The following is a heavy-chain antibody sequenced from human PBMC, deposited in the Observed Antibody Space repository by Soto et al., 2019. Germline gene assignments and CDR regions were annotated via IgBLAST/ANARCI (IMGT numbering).Heavy chain of an antibody. CDR2: IIPVLGMA. Sequence: QVQLVQSGAEMKKPGSSVKVSCQASGDIFDSLTINWVRQAPGQGLEWMGRIIPVLGMANYAQKFQGRVTIIEDKSTSTVYMELSSLTSEDTAVYYCARELGGYDYLYYSYYMDVWGEGTTVTVSS. V-gene: IGHV1-69*08. J-gene: IGHJ6*03. CDR1: GDIFDSLT. CDR3: ARELGGYDYLYYSYYMDV. D-gene: IGHD5-12*01.